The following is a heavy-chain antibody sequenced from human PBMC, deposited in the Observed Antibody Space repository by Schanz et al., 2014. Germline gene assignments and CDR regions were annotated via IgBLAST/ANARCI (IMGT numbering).Heavy chain of an antibody. CDR1: GFTFSGYG. V-gene: IGHV3-30*18. Sequence: QVQLVESGGGVVQPGRSLRLSCAASGFTFSGYGIHWVRQAPGKGLEWVAIISYDGRHKNYADSVKGRFTISRDNSKNTLHLQMNSLRVEDTAVYYCAKDDTQVNGMDVWGQGTTVTVSS. CDR3: AKDDTQVNGMDV. CDR2: ISYDGRHK. J-gene: IGHJ6*02.